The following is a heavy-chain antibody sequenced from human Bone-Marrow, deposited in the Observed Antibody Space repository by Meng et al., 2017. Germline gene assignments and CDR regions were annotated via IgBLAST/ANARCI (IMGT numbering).Heavy chain of an antibody. D-gene: IGHD3-22*01. J-gene: IGHJ4*02. V-gene: IGHV4-34*01. CDR3: ARGLGSSGPFDY. CDR2: INHSGST. CDR1: GGSFSGYY. Sequence: QVQLQQWGAGLLKPSATLSLTCAVYGGSFSGYYWSWIRQHPGKGLEWIVEINHSGSTNYNPSLKSRVTISVDTSKNQFSLKLSSVTAADTAVYYCARGLGSSGPFDYWGQGTLVTVSS.